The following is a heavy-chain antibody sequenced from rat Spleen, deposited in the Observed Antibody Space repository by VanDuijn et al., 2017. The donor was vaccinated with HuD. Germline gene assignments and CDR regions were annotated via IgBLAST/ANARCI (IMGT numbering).Heavy chain of an antibody. CDR3: ARPPYYDSSYYSLWFAY. J-gene: IGHJ3*01. CDR2: ISTSGSRT. CDR1: GFTFSNYY. V-gene: IGHV5-25*01. D-gene: IGHD1-12*02. Sequence: EVQLVESGGGLVQPGRSLKLSCAASGFTFSNYYMAWVRQAPKKGLEWVATISTSGSRTYYPDSVKGRFTISRDNAKSSLDLQMNSLKSEDTATYYCARPPYYDSSYYSLWFAYWGQGTLVTVSS.